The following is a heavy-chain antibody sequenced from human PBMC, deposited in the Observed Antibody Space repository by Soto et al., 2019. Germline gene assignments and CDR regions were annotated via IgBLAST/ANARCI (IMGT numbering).Heavy chain of an antibody. V-gene: IGHV1-69*01. Sequence: QVQLVQSGAEVKKPGSSVEVSCKASGGTFGSYAISWVRQAPGQGLEWMGGIIPIPGTANYAQKFQGRVTNAADESTSTAYMGLSSLRSEDTAVYYCARSQGSSTSLEIYYYYYYGMDVWGKGTTVTVSS. CDR2: IIPIPGTA. CDR1: GGTFGSYA. J-gene: IGHJ6*04. D-gene: IGHD2-2*01. CDR3: ARSQGSSTSLEIYYYYYYGMDV.